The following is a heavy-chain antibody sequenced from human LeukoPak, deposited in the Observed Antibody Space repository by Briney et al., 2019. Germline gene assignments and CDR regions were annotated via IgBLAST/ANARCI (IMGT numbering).Heavy chain of an antibody. CDR3: AKSVGYYGSGSYYNQYYFDY. V-gene: IGHV3-23*01. J-gene: IGHJ4*02. D-gene: IGHD3-10*01. CDR1: AFTFSSYG. Sequence: GGSLRLSCAASAFTFSSYGMSWVRQAPGKGREWVSAISGSGGSTYYADSVKGRFTISRDNSKNTLYLQMNSLRVEDTAVYYCAKSVGYYGSGSYYNQYYFDYWGQGTLVTVSS. CDR2: ISGSGGST.